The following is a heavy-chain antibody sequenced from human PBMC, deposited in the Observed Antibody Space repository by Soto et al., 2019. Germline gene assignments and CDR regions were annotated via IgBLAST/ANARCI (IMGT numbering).Heavy chain of an antibody. J-gene: IGHJ5*02. CDR3: ARDFFDSSRHTTNWFDP. Sequence: SETLSLTCSVSGDSISNSRFYWAWIRQPPGEGLEWIGSIYHTGNAYYNPSLKSRVTISVDTSKNQFSLKLTSVTAADAALYYCARDFFDSSRHTTNWFDPWGQGTLVTIS. V-gene: IGHV4-39*01. CDR2: IYHTGNA. CDR1: GDSISNSRFY. D-gene: IGHD3-22*01.